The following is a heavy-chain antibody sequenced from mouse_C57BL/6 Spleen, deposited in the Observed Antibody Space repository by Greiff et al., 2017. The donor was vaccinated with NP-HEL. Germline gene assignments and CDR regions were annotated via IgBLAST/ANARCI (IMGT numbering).Heavy chain of an antibody. CDR1: GYTFTNYW. D-gene: IGHD1-1*01. CDR2: IYPGGGYT. CDR3: ARSPLYYGSSYRYFDV. Sequence: QVQLQQSGAELVRPGTSVKMSCKASGYTFTNYWIGWAKQRPGHGLEWIGDIYPGGGYTKYNEKLKGKATLTADKSSSTAYMQFSSLTSEDSAIYYGARSPLYYGSSYRYFDVWGTGTTVTVSS. J-gene: IGHJ1*03. V-gene: IGHV1-63*01.